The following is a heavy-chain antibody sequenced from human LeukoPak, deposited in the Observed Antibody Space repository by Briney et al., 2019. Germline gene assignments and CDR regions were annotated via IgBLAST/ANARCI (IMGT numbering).Heavy chain of an antibody. D-gene: IGHD5-18*01. CDR3: ARVGVGGYSYGYFDD. V-gene: IGHV3-53*01. J-gene: IGHJ4*02. CDR2: IYSGGST. CDR1: GFTVSSAY. Sequence: GGSLRLSCAASGFTVSSAYMSWVRQAPGKGLEWVSVIYSGGSTYYADSAKGRFTISRDNSKNTLYLQMNSLRAEDTAVYYCARVGVGGYSYGYFDDWGQGTLVTVSS.